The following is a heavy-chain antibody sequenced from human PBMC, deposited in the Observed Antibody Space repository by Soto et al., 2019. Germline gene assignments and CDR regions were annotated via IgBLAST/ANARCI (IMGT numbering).Heavy chain of an antibody. V-gene: IGHV4-34*01. CDR1: GGSFSGYY. D-gene: IGHD4-17*01. Sequence: SETLSLTCAVYGGSFSGYYWSWIRQPPGKGLEWIGEINHSGSTNYNPSLKSRVTISVDTSKNQFSLKLSSVTAADTAVYYCARVRQYGDYVLANAIPGESDYWGQGTLVTVSS. J-gene: IGHJ4*02. CDR2: INHSGST. CDR3: ARVRQYGDYVLANAIPGESDY.